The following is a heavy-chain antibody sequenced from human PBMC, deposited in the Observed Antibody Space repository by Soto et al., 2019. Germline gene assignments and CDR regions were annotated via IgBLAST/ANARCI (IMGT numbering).Heavy chain of an antibody. J-gene: IGHJ4*02. V-gene: IGHV4-34*01. CDR1: GGSLSGYY. Sequence: QVQLQQWGAGLLKPSETLSLNCAVTGGSLSGYYWSWIRQPPGKGLEWIGEVKDGGHTNYSPSLRGRVTISSDTSNNQYSHRLNSVTAADKGLYYCARGQEGVVATHWDQGSLVTVSS. CDR2: VKDGGHT. D-gene: IGHD5-12*01. CDR3: ARGQEGVVATH.